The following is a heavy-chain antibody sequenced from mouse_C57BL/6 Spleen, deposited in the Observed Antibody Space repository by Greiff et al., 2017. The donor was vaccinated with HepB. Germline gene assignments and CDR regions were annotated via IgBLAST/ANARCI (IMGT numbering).Heavy chain of an antibody. Sequence: QVQLQQPGAELVKPGASVKLSCKASGYTFTSYWMHWVKQRPGQGLEWIGMIHPNSGNTNYNEKFKSKATLTVDKSSSTAYMQLSSLTSEDSAVYYCARRDYGKGPLDYWGQGTTLTVSS. CDR2: IHPNSGNT. CDR1: GYTFTSYW. CDR3: ARRDYGKGPLDY. V-gene: IGHV1-64*01. D-gene: IGHD1-1*01. J-gene: IGHJ2*01.